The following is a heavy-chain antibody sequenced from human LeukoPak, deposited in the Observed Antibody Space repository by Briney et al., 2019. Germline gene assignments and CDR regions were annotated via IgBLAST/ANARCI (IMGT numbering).Heavy chain of an antibody. CDR2: IKQDGSEK. D-gene: IGHD2-15*01. J-gene: IGHJ4*02. CDR1: GFTFSSYW. V-gene: IGHV3-7*01. Sequence: TGGSLRLSCAASGFTFSSYWMSWVRQAPGKGLEWVANIKQDGSEKYYVDSVKGRFTISRDNAKNSLYLQMNSLRADDTAIYYCAKDDSNNYYEYWGQGTLVTVSA. CDR3: AKDDSNNYYEY.